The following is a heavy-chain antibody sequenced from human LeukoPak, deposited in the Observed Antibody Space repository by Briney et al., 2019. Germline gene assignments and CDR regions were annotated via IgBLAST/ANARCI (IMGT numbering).Heavy chain of an antibody. CDR2: ISSNGDST. Sequence: PGGSLRLSCSASGFTFSTYPMHWVRQAPGKGLEYVSAISSNGDSTYYADSVKGRFTISRDNSENTLFLQMSSLRTEDTAMYYCVKLEWGYYYHSWGQGALVTVSS. D-gene: IGHD3-22*01. J-gene: IGHJ4*02. CDR1: GFTFSTYP. CDR3: VKLEWGYYYHS. V-gene: IGHV3-64D*09.